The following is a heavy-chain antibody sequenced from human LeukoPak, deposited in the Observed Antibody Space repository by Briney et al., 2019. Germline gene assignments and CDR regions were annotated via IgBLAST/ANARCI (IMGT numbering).Heavy chain of an antibody. J-gene: IGHJ4*02. CDR2: ISSSSSTI. Sequence: PGGSLRLSCAASGFTFSSYSMNWVRQAPGKGLEWVSYISSSSSTIYYADSVKGRFTISRDNAKNSLYLQMNSLRAEDTAVYYCARCDGGSTSCYGDLDYWGQRTLVTVSS. CDR3: ARCDGGSTSCYGDLDY. D-gene: IGHD2-2*01. CDR1: GFTFSSYS. V-gene: IGHV3-48*04.